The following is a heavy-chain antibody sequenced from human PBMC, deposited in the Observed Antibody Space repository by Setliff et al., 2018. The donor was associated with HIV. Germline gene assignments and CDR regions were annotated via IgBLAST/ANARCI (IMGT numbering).Heavy chain of an antibody. CDR3: ARRPPDSYDSNGFRWYHYGMDV. CDR2: ISRRENMI. J-gene: IGHJ6*02. CDR1: GFTFSNHE. D-gene: IGHD3-22*01. Sequence: GGSLRLSCAASGFTFSNHEMSWVRQAPGKGLEWVSYISRRENMIRYAESVKGRFTISRDNAKNSLYLQMDSLRAEDTAVYYCARRPPDSYDSNGFRWYHYGMDVWGQGTTVTVSS. V-gene: IGHV3-48*03.